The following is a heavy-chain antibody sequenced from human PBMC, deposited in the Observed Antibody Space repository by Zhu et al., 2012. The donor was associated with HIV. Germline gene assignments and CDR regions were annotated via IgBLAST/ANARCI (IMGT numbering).Heavy chain of an antibody. CDR1: GGSISSHY. CDR3: TRDIKGMATVRLTS. Sequence: QVQLQESGPGLVKPSETLSLTCTVSGGSISSHYWMWIRQPPGKGLEWIGYIHNSGSTNYDPSLRGRVTISSDTSKNQFSLTLSSVTAADTAVYYCTRDIKGMATVRLTSWGQGTPGHRVL. J-gene: IGHJ4*02. D-gene: IGHD5-24*01. CDR2: IHNSGST. V-gene: IGHV4-59*11.